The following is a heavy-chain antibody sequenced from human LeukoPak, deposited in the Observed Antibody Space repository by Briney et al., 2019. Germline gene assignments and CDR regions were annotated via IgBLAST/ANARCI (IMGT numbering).Heavy chain of an antibody. CDR3: ARDSQFSAPYYYYYYMDV. J-gene: IGHJ6*03. CDR1: GGTFSSYA. CDR2: IIPIFGTA. Sequence: ASVKVSCKASGGTFSSYAISRVRQAPGQGLEWMGGIIPIFGTANYAQEFQGRVTITADESTSTAYMELSSLRSEDTAVYYCARDSQFSAPYYYYYYMDVWGKGTTVTVSS. D-gene: IGHD4-11*01. V-gene: IGHV1-69*13.